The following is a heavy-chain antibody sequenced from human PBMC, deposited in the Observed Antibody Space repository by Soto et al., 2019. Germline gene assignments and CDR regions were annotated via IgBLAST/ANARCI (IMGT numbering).Heavy chain of an antibody. Sequence: QVRLQESGPGLMKPSETLSLTCTVSGCSMISYYWSWIRQPPGRGLEWIGFIYYAGSTKYNPSLNSRVTISVDTSKNQFSLTVTSVTAADTAVYYCARRIVATDTFDYWGQGTLVTVSS. CDR1: GCSMISYY. CDR2: IYYAGST. V-gene: IGHV4-59*08. D-gene: IGHD5-12*01. J-gene: IGHJ4*02. CDR3: ARRIVATDTFDY.